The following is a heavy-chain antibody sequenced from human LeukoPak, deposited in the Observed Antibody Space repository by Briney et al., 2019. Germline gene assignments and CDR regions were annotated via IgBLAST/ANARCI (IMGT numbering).Heavy chain of an antibody. CDR3: ARARGGIAAATFDY. V-gene: IGHV3-7*01. CDR2: IKQDGSEK. CDR1: GFTFSSYW. D-gene: IGHD6-13*01. Sequence: GGSLRLSCAASGFTFSSYWMGWVRQAPGKGLEWVANIKQDGSEKYYVDSVKGRFTISRDNAKNSLYLQMNSLRAEDTAVYYCARARGGIAAATFDYWGQGTLVTVSS. J-gene: IGHJ4*02.